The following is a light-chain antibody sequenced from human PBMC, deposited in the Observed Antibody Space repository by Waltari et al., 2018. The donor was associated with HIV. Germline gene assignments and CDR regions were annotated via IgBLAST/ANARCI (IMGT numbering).Light chain of an antibody. J-gene: IGKJ1*01. CDR3: QRYNNWPPAWT. Sequence: IVITQSPAPLSVSAGERFTLSCRARQSVNSNLAWYQQKPGQAPRLLIYGASTRAAGIPARFSVSGSGTEFTLTISSLQSEDFAVDYCQRYNNWPPAWTFGQGTKVESK. CDR2: GAS. CDR1: QSVNSN. V-gene: IGKV3-15*01.